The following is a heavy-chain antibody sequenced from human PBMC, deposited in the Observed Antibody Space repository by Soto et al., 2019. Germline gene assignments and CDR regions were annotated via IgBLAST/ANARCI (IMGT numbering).Heavy chain of an antibody. V-gene: IGHV3-64*01. CDR2: ITSSGGNT. CDR3: ARRIPFGYGMDV. Sequence: PGESLKISCAASGFTFSSYAMHWVRQAPGKGLEYVSAITSSGGNTDYASSVKGRFTISRDNSKNTLYLQMGSLRAEDMAVYYCARRIPFGYGMDVWGQGTTVTVSS. D-gene: IGHD2-21*01. J-gene: IGHJ6*02. CDR1: GFTFSSYA.